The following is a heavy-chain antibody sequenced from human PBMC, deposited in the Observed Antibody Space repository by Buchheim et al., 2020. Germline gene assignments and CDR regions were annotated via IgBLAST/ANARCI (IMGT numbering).Heavy chain of an antibody. Sequence: EVQLLESGGGLQQPGGSLRLSCATSGFTFSNYAMNWVRQAPGKGLEWVSVITANGANTYQADSVRGRFTIPRDNSDNTLYLQMNSLRAEETAIYYCAKGGGKYCSGGGCYSDYWGQGTL. J-gene: IGHJ4*02. CDR3: AKGGGKYCSGGGCYSDY. V-gene: IGHV3-23*01. CDR1: GFTFSNYA. D-gene: IGHD2-15*01. CDR2: ITANGANT.